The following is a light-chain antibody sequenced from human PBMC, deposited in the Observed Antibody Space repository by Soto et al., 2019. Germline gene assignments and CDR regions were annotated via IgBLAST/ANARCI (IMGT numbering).Light chain of an antibody. Sequence: QSVLTQPPSASGSPGQSVAISCTGTSSDVGGYNYVSWYQQHPGKAPKLMMYEVNKRPSGVPDRFSGSKSVSTASLTVSGLQAEDEADYYCSSYAGSSNVFGTGTKLTVL. J-gene: IGLJ1*01. CDR3: SSYAGSSNV. CDR2: EVN. CDR1: SSDVGGYNY. V-gene: IGLV2-8*01.